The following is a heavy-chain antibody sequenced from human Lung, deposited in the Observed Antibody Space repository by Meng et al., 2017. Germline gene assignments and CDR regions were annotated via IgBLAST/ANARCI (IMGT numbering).Heavy chain of an antibody. CDR3: GKGTATKAHGFDS. Sequence: QVHGPGCVEALLNLSVTLSVSGVVAGRSLSDYNWSWHRQPTGKGLEWLWDIKHSRSTPYHPSLVTIAAITAENHHTIMFLTLSSVAAAVYDVYYCGKGTATKAHGFDSWGQGTLVTVSS. J-gene: IGHJ4*02. CDR2: IKHSRST. V-gene: IGHV4-34*02. CDR1: GRSLSDYN. D-gene: IGHD2-15*01.